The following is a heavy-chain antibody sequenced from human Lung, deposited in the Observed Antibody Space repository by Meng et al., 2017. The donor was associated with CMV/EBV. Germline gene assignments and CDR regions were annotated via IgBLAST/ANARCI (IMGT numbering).Heavy chain of an antibody. J-gene: IGHJ4*02. V-gene: IGHV3-74*03. CDR1: GFPLSNYR. Sequence: SCAASGFPLSNYRMHWVRQPPGKGPVGVSRVNSDGSNTTYADFVKGRFTISRDNAKNTLYVQMNSVAVEDTAVYYCAREKAGTRHFDYWSQGTLVTVSS. CDR2: VNSDGSNT. CDR3: AREKAGTRHFDY. D-gene: IGHD6-19*01.